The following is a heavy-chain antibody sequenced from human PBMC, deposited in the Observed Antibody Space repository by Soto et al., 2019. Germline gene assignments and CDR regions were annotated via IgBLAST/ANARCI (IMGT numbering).Heavy chain of an antibody. J-gene: IGHJ6*02. D-gene: IGHD2-2*01. CDR2: IIPIFGTA. CDR1: GGTFSSYA. CDR3: ARVYVPAASHYYYYGMDV. Sequence: SVKVSCKASGGTFSSYAISWVRQAPGQGLEWMGGIIPIFGTANYAQKFQGRVTITADESTSTAYMELSSLRSEDTAVYYCARVYVPAASHYYYYGMDVWGQGTTVTVSS. V-gene: IGHV1-69*13.